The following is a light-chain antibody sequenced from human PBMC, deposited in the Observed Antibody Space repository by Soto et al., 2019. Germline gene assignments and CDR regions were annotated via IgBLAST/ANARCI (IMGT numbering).Light chain of an antibody. CDR3: QQFSYSSIFT. CDR2: GAS. J-gene: IGKJ3*01. Sequence: EAVLTQSPGTLSLSPGERATLSCRASQTIASSYLAWYQQKPGQAPRLLIYGASSRATGIPDRFSGSESGIDFTITISRLEPEDSAVYYCQQFSYSSIFTFGPGTKVEVK. CDR1: QTIASSY. V-gene: IGKV3-20*01.